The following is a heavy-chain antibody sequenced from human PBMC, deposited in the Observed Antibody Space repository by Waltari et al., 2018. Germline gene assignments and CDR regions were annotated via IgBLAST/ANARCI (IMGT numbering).Heavy chain of an antibody. J-gene: IGHJ4*02. CDR3: AKDSTVTTKVGGLGY. D-gene: IGHD4-4*01. CDR2: ISGRGGST. V-gene: IGHV3-23*01. CDR1: GFTFSSYA. Sequence: EVQLLESGGGLVQPGGSLRLSCAASGFTFSSYAMSWVRQARGKGLEWVSAISGRGGSTYYADSGKGRFTISRDNSKNTLYLQMNSLRAEDTAVYYCAKDSTVTTKVGGLGYWGQGTLVTVSS.